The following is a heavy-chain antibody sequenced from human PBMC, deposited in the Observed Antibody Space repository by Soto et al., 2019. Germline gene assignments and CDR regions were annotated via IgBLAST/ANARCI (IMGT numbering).Heavy chain of an antibody. CDR2: ISGSGGST. CDR3: ARSKLYGGYVSDY. Sequence: EVQLLESGGGLVQPGGSLRLSCAASGFTFSSYAMSWVRQAPGKGLEWVSAISGSGGSTYYADSVKGRFTISRDNSKNTLYLQMNSLRAEDTAVYYCARSKLYGGYVSDYWGQGTLVTSPQ. D-gene: IGHD5-12*01. CDR1: GFTFSSYA. V-gene: IGHV3-23*01. J-gene: IGHJ4*02.